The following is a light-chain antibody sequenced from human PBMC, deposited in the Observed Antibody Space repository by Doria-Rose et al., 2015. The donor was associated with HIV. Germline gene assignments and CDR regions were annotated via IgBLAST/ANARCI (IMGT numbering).Light chain of an antibody. J-gene: IGKJ5*01. CDR3: QQRSNWPIT. CDR1: QGVIIY. CDR2: DAS. Sequence: TQSPATLSLSPGERATLSCRARQGVIIYLAWYQQKPGQPPRLLIYDASNRATGIPARFSGSGSGTDFTLTISSLEPDDFAVYYCQQRSNWPITFGQGTRLEIK. V-gene: IGKV3-11*01.